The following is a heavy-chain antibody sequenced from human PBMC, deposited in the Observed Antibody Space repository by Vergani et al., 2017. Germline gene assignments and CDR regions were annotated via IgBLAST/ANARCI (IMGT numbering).Heavy chain of an antibody. CDR3: ARGLPFSVSPKFDP. V-gene: IGHV4-34*01. Sequence: QVQLQQWGAGLLKPSETLSLTCAVYGGSFSGYYWSWIRQPPGKGLEWIGEINHSGSTNYNPSLKSRVTISVDTSKNQFSLNLSSVTAAATAVYYCARGLPFSVSPKFDPWGQGTLVTVSS. J-gene: IGHJ5*02. CDR1: GGSFSGYY. CDR2: INHSGST. D-gene: IGHD6-25*01.